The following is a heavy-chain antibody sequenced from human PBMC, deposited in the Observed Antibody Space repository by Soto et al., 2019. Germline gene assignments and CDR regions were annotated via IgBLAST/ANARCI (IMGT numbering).Heavy chain of an antibody. Sequence: SETLSLTCTVSGGSISSYYWSWIRQPPRKGLEWIGYIYYSGSTNYNPSLKSRVTISVDTSKNQFSLKLSSVTAADTAVYYCARSLRFSEWFDYYYYYMDVWGKGTTVTVSS. V-gene: IGHV4-59*01. CDR3: ARSLRFSEWFDYYYYYMDV. J-gene: IGHJ6*03. CDR1: GGSISSYY. CDR2: IYYSGST. D-gene: IGHD3-3*01.